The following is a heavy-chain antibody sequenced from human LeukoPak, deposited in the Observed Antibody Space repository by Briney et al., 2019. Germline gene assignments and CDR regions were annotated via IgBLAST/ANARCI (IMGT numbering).Heavy chain of an antibody. J-gene: IGHJ3*02. CDR3: ARENVGNSAFYI. D-gene: IGHD7-27*01. Sequence: PSQTLSDTRSVSGRSTCSGACDWSWPRQHPGKGLEWIGYIYYSGNTYYNPSLNSRAAISVDTSDNEFSLKLSSVTAADTAVYSCARENVGNSAFYILGQGTMVTVSS. CDR1: GRSTCSGACD. V-gene: IGHV4-31*03. CDR2: IYYSGNT.